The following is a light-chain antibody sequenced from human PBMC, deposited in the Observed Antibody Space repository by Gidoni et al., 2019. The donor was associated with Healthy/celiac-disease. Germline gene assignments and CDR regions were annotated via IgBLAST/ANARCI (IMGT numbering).Light chain of an antibody. CDR2: QDS. V-gene: IGLV3-1*01. CDR3: QAWDSSTVV. J-gene: IGLJ2*01. CDR1: KLGDKY. Sequence: SYELTQPRPVSVSPGQTASITCSGDKLGDKYACWYQQKPGQSPVLVIYQDSKRPSGIPERFSGSNSGNTATLTISGTQAMDEADYYCQAWDSSTVVFGGGTKLTVL.